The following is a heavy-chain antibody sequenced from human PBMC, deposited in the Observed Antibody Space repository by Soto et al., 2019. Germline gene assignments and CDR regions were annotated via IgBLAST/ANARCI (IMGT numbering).Heavy chain of an antibody. V-gene: IGHV3-74*01. J-gene: IGHJ5*02. CDR1: GFTFSSYW. CDR3: ARELAPGTVNWVDP. CDR2: INSDGSST. Sequence: GGSLRLSCAASGFTFSSYWMHWVRQAPGKGLVWVSRINSDGSSTSYVDSVKGRFTISRDNAKNTLFLQMNSLRADDTAVYYCARELAPGTVNWVDPWGQGTLVTVSS.